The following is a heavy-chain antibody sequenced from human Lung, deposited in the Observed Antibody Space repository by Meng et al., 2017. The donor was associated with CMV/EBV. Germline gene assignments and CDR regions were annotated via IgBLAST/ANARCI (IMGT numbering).Heavy chain of an antibody. CDR2: ISAYNGNT. V-gene: IGHV1-18*01. Sequence: ASVXVSCKASGYTFTSYGISWVRQAPGQGLEWMGWISAYNGNTNYAQQLQGRLTMTTDTSTSTAYMELRSLSTDDTVVYYCTVFSRGQTVDYWGQGTVVTVSS. CDR1: GYTFTSYG. J-gene: IGHJ4*02. CDR3: TVFSRGQTVDY. D-gene: IGHD3-9*01.